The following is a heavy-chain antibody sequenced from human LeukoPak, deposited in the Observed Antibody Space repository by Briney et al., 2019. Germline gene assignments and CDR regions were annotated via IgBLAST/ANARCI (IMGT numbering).Heavy chain of an antibody. J-gene: IGHJ1*01. Sequence: PGGSLRLSSAPSRFTLSSYAMGSVRQAPGKGLEWVSAISGSGGSTYYADSVKGRFTISRDNSKNTLYLQMNSLRAEDTAVYYCAKDPIIEAHEYLQHWGQGTLVTVSS. V-gene: IGHV3-23*01. CDR1: RFTLSSYA. CDR2: ISGSGGST. CDR3: AKDPIIEAHEYLQH. D-gene: IGHD6-6*01.